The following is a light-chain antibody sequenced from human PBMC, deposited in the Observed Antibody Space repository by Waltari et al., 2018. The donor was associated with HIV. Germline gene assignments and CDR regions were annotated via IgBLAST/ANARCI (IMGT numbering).Light chain of an antibody. CDR3: QQLNSYPYT. J-gene: IGKJ2*01. CDR2: GAS. Sequence: DIQLTQSPFFLSASVGDRVTITCRASQGINTFLAWYQQKPGTAPRLLIYGASTLRSGVPSRFSGSGAGAQFTLTITSLQPDDFATYYCQQLNSYPYTFGQGTKLEIK. CDR1: QGINTF. V-gene: IGKV1-9*01.